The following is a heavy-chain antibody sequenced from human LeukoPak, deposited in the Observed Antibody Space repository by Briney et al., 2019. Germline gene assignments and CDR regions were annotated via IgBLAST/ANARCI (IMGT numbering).Heavy chain of an antibody. Sequence: GRSLRLSCAASGFIFDDYAMYWVRQAPGKGLEWVSGISWNSGIIDYADSVKGRFTISRDNAKNSLYLQMNSLRAEDTAFYYCAVSTVSSGFDRWGQGTLVTVSS. V-gene: IGHV3-9*01. CDR2: ISWNSGII. D-gene: IGHD4-17*01. J-gene: IGHJ4*02. CDR3: AVSTVSSGFDR. CDR1: GFIFDDYA.